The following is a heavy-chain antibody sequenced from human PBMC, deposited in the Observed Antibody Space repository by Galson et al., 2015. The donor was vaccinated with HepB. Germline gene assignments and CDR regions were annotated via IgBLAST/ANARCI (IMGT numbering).Heavy chain of an antibody. CDR1: GFTFSSYA. J-gene: IGHJ3*02. Sequence: SLRLSCAASGFTFSSYAMHWVRQAPGKGLEWVAVISYDGSNKYYADSVKGRLTISRDNSKNTLYLQMNSLRAEDTAVYYCARDGGFDIWGQGTMVTVSS. V-gene: IGHV3-30-3*01. CDR3: ARDGGFDI. D-gene: IGHD2-15*01. CDR2: ISYDGSNK.